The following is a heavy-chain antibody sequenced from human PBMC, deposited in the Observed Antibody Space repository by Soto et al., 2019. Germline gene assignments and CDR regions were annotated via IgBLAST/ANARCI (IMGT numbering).Heavy chain of an antibody. CDR1: GYTITSYD. D-gene: IGHD2-8*01. V-gene: IGHV1-8*01. CDR3: ARGLTMVYATPDWFDP. CDR2: MNPNSGNT. J-gene: IGHJ5*02. Sequence: ASVKVSCKASGYTITSYDINRVRQATGQGLEWMGWMNPNSGNTGYAQKFQGRVTMTRNTSISTAYMELSSLRSEDTAVYYCARGLTMVYATPDWFDPWGQGTLVTVSS.